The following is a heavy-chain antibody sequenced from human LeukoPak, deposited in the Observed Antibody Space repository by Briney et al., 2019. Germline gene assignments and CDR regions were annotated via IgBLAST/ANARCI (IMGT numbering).Heavy chain of an antibody. Sequence: GGSLRLSCAASGFTFSSYAMSWVRQAPGKGLEWVANIKQDGSEKYYVDSVKGRFTISRDNSKNTLYLQMNSLRAEDTAVFYCAKDGWDSSGWYRYYYGMDVWGQGTTVTVSS. CDR2: IKQDGSEK. J-gene: IGHJ6*02. V-gene: IGHV3-7*03. CDR3: AKDGWDSSGWYRYYYGMDV. D-gene: IGHD6-19*01. CDR1: GFTFSSYA.